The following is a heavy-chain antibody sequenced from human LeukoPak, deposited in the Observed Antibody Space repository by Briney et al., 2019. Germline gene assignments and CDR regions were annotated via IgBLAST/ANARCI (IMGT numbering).Heavy chain of an antibody. D-gene: IGHD6-13*01. J-gene: IGHJ6*02. Sequence: SETLSLTCTVSGGSISSSSYYWGWIRQPPGKGLEWIGSIYYSGSTYYNPSLKSRVTISVDTSKNQFSLKLSSVTAADTAVYYCARQLASSWLGSYYHYGMDVWGQGTTVTVSS. V-gene: IGHV4-39*01. CDR3: ARQLASSWLGSYYHYGMDV. CDR2: IYYSGST. CDR1: GGSISSSSYY.